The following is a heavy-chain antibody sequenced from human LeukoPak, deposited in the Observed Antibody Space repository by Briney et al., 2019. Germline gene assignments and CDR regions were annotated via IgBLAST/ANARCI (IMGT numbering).Heavy chain of an antibody. CDR3: ARDRPYSSSWYGSYYYYYMDV. CDR1: GYTFTSYG. Sequence: ASVKVSCKASGYTFTSYGISWVRQAPGQGLEWMGWISAYNGNTDYAQKLQGRVTMTTDTSTSTAYMELRSLRSDDTAVYYCARDRPYSSSWYGSYYYYYMDVWGKGTTVTVSS. CDR2: ISAYNGNT. V-gene: IGHV1-18*01. J-gene: IGHJ6*03. D-gene: IGHD6-13*01.